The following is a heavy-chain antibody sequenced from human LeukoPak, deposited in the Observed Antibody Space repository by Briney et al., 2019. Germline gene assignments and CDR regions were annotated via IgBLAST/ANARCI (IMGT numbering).Heavy chain of an antibody. CDR3: ARFALKTPPTD. Sequence: GGSLRLSCAASGFTVSSNYMSWVRQAPGKGLEWVSYISSSGSTIYYADSVKGRFTISRDNAKNSLFPQMNSLRAEDTAVYYCARFALKTPPTDWGQGTLVTVSS. V-gene: IGHV3-11*04. CDR2: ISSSGSTI. J-gene: IGHJ4*02. CDR1: GFTVSSNY.